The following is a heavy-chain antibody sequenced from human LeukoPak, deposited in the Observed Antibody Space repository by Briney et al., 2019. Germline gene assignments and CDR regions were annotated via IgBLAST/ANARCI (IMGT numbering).Heavy chain of an antibody. CDR1: GGSFSGYY. D-gene: IGHD4-23*01. CDR2: INHSGST. Sequence: SETLSLTCAVYGGSFSGYYWSWIRQPPGKGLEWIGEINHSGSTNYNPSLKSRVTISVDTSKNLFSLKLSSVTAADTAVYYCASLPTRSVTIDYWGQGTLVTVSS. CDR3: ASLPTRSVTIDY. V-gene: IGHV4-34*01. J-gene: IGHJ4*02.